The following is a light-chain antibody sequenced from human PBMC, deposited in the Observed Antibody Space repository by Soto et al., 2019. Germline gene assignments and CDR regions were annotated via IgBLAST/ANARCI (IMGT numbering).Light chain of an antibody. V-gene: IGKV1-5*01. Sequence: DIQMTQSPSTLSASVGDRVTITCRASQSISSWLAWYQQKPGKAPKLLIYDASNRATGIPARFSGSGSGTDFTLTVSSLEPEDFAVYYCQQRNNWPPGITFGQGTRLEIK. CDR3: QQRNNWPPGIT. CDR1: QSISSW. CDR2: DAS. J-gene: IGKJ5*01.